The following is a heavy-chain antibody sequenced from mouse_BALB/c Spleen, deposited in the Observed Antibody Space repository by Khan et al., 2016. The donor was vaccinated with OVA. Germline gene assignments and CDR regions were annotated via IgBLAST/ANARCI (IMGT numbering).Heavy chain of an antibody. CDR3: ARDRNDY. CDR1: GYTFTSYW. J-gene: IGHJ2*01. V-gene: IGHV1-7*01. Sequence: QVQLKESGAELAKPGASVKMSCKASGYTFTSYWMHWIKQRPGQGLEWIGYINPTSGYTDYNQKFKDKATLTADKSSSTAYMQLSSLTSDDSAVYYCARDRNDYWGQGTALTVSS. CDR2: INPTSGYT.